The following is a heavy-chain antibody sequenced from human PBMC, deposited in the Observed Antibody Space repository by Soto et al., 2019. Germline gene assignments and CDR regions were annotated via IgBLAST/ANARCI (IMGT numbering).Heavy chain of an antibody. J-gene: IGHJ6*02. Sequence: QVQLQESGPGLVKPSQTLSLTCTVTGGCISSGDYYWSWIRQPPGKGLEWIGYIYYSGSTYYNPSLKSRVTISVDTSKNQFSLKLSSVTAADTAVYYCARVGFGELLAHGMDVWGQGTTVTVSS. D-gene: IGHD3-10*01. CDR3: ARVGFGELLAHGMDV. CDR2: IYYSGST. V-gene: IGHV4-30-4*01. CDR1: GGCISSGDYY.